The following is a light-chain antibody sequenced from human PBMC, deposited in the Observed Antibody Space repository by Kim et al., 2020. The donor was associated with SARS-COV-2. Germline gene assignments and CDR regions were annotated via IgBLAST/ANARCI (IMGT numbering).Light chain of an antibody. V-gene: IGKV3-20*01. CDR3: QQYATSPPRTYT. CDR2: GVS. J-gene: IGKJ2*01. CDR1: QSVGSNY. Sequence: EIVLTQSPGTLSLFPGERATLTCWDSQSVGSNYLACYQHKPDQAPRLLIHGVSTRAAGVPDRFSGSGSGTEFTLTISRLEPEDFAVYYCQQYATSPPRTYTFGQGTRLEI.